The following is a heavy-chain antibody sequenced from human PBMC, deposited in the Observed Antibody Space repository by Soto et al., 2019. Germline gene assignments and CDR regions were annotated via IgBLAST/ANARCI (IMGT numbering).Heavy chain of an antibody. D-gene: IGHD7-27*01. Sequence: GGSLRLSCAASGFTFSSSWMTWVRQAPGKGLEWVASIKQDATEKYYVDSVEGRFTISRDNAKKSLFLQMNSLRAEDTAVYYCASLGGSNWAWKGYGAYYFDYWGQGTLVTVSS. V-gene: IGHV3-7*01. J-gene: IGHJ4*02. CDR1: GFTFSSSW. CDR2: IKQDATEK. CDR3: ASLGGSNWAWKGYGAYYFDY.